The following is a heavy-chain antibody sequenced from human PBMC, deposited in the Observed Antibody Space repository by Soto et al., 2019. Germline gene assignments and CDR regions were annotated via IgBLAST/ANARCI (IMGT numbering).Heavy chain of an antibody. CDR2: IYYTGNT. D-gene: IGHD3-10*01. J-gene: IGHJ4*02. Sequence: ASETLSLTCTVSGGSMTSYYWSRIRQPPGKGLEWIGFIYYTGNTKYNPSLKSRVTISVDTSKNLFSLKLKSVTAADTAVYYCARRIIALEIFDSSGQATVVTVSS. V-gene: IGHV4-59*08. CDR1: GGSMTSYY. CDR3: ARRIIALEIFDS.